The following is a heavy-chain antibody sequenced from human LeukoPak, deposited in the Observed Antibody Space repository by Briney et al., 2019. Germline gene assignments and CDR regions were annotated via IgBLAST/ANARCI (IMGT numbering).Heavy chain of an antibody. CDR3: TRRPRSSSSGFDY. CDR2: IYPGDSDT. Sequence: GESLHISCKGSDSSFTGYWIAWARQMPGKGLECMGIIYPGDSDTRYSPSFQGQVTISADKSISTAYLQWTGLKASDTGMYYCTRRPRSSSSGFDYWGQGTLVTVS. V-gene: IGHV5-51*01. J-gene: IGHJ4*02. D-gene: IGHD6-6*01. CDR1: DSSFTGYW.